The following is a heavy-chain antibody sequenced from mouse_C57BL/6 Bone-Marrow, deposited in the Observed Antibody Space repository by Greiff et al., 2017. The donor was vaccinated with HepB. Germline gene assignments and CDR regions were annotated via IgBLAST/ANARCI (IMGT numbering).Heavy chain of an antibody. CDR3: AISNRYAMDY. Sequence: QVQLQQPGAELVKPGASVKLSCKASGYTFTSYWMQWVKQRPGQGLEWIGEIDPSDSYTNYNQKFKGKATLTVDTSSSTAYMQLSSLTSEDSAVYDCAISNRYAMDYWGQGTTVTVSS. CDR2: IDPSDSYT. CDR1: GYTFTSYW. D-gene: IGHD2-5*01. J-gene: IGHJ4*01. V-gene: IGHV1-50*01.